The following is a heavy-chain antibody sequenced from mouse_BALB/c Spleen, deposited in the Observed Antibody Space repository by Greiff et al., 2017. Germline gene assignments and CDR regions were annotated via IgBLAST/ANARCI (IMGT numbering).Heavy chain of an antibody. Sequence: EVQRVESGGGLVQPGGSRKLSCAASGFTFSSFGMHWVRQAPEKGLEWVAYISSGSSTIYYADTVKGRFTISRDNPKNTLFLQMTSLRSEDTAMYYCARSSPYDGYSYYFDYWGQGTTLTVSS. CDR3: ARSSPYDGYSYYFDY. J-gene: IGHJ2*01. V-gene: IGHV5-17*02. CDR2: ISSGSSTI. CDR1: GFTFSSFG. D-gene: IGHD2-3*01.